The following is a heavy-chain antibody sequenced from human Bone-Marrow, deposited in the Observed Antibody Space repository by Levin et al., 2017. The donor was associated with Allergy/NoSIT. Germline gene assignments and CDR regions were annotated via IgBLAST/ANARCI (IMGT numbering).Heavy chain of an antibody. D-gene: IGHD3-22*01. J-gene: IGHJ4*02. Sequence: ASVKVSCKASGYTFRNYYMHWVRQAPGQGLEWVGIINPTGGTTGYAQKFQGRVTMTRDTSTSTVHMELSSLRAEDTGVYYCASDRQPTDDYDSSGFGAFDYWGQGTLVTVSS. CDR2: INPTGGTT. V-gene: IGHV1-46*01. CDR3: ASDRQPTDDYDSSGFGAFDY. CDR1: GYTFRNYY.